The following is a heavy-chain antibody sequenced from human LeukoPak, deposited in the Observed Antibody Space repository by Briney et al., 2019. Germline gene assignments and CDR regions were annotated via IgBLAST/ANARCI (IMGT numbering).Heavy chain of an antibody. Sequence: ASVKVSCKASGYTFTGYYMHWVRQAPGQGLEWMGWISPNSGGTNYAQKFQGRVTMTRDTSISTAYMELSSLRSEDTAVYYCARAGKYYDILTGYSNPSWYFDYWGQGTLVTVSS. CDR3: ARAGKYYDILTGYSNPSWYFDY. V-gene: IGHV1-2*02. CDR1: GYTFTGYY. J-gene: IGHJ4*02. CDR2: ISPNSGGT. D-gene: IGHD3-9*01.